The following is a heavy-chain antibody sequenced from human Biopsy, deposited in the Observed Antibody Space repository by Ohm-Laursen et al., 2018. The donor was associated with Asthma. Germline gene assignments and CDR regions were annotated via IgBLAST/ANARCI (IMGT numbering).Heavy chain of an antibody. CDR2: IYSGGTS. Sequence: LTCAAPGFAVSRDHMFWVRQAPGKGLEWVSVIYSGGTSHTADSVRGRFTISRDYSKNTLYLQMHSLRAEDTAVYYCARGDSSNWSHYHFDYWGQGTLVTVSS. CDR1: GFAVSRDH. CDR3: ARGDSSNWSHYHFDY. V-gene: IGHV3-53*01. D-gene: IGHD3-22*01. J-gene: IGHJ4*02.